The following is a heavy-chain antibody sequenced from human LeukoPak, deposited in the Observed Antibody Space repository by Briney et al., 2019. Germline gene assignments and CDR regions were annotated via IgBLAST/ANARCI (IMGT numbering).Heavy chain of an antibody. CDR1: GFTFSDYY. CDR2: ISSSGNTI. D-gene: IGHD6-13*01. J-gene: IGHJ4*02. V-gene: IGHV3-11*01. Sequence: GGSLRLSCAASGFTFSDYYMSWIRQAPGKGLEWVSYISSSGNTIYYADSVKGRFTISRDNAKNSVFLQMNSLRAEDTAVHYCARPKYSSSWQIFDYWGQGTLVTASS. CDR3: ARPKYSSSWQIFDY.